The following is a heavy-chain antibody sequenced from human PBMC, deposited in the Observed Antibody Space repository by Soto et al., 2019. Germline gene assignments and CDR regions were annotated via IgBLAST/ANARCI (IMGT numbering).Heavy chain of an antibody. D-gene: IGHD6-25*01. Sequence: GASVKVSCKDSGYTYTSNARHWVRQAPGQRLEWMGWFNAGNGNTKYSQKFQGRVTMTEDTSTDTAYMELSSLRSEDTAVYYCAVSSGLDYFDYWGQGTLVTVSS. J-gene: IGHJ4*02. CDR1: GYTYTSNA. V-gene: IGHV1-3*01. CDR3: AVSSGLDYFDY. CDR2: FNAGNGNT.